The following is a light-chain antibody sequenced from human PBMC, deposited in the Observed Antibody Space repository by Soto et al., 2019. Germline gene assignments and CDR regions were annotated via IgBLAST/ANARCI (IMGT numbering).Light chain of an antibody. V-gene: IGKV3-20*01. Sequence: EIVLTQSPDTLSLSPGERATLSCRASQSSGSSYLAWYQQKPGQAPRLLIYGASSRATGIPDRFSGSGSGTDFTLTISRLEPEDFAVYYCQHYGGSLTWTFGQGTKVDIK. CDR2: GAS. J-gene: IGKJ1*01. CDR3: QHYGGSLTWT. CDR1: QSSGSSY.